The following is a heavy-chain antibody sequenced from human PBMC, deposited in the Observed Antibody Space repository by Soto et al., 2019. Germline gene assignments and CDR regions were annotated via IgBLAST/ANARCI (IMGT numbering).Heavy chain of an antibody. J-gene: IGHJ6*03. V-gene: IGHV3-23*01. CDR2: ISGSGGST. D-gene: IGHD4-17*01. CDR3: ANLKRAGDSVPYYYYMDV. Sequence: GGSLRLSCAASGFTFSSYAMSWVRQAPGKGLEWVSAISGSGGSTYYADSVKGRFTISRDNSKNTLYLQMNSLRAEDTAVYYCANLKRAGDSVPYYYYMDVWGKGTTVTVSS. CDR1: GFTFSSYA.